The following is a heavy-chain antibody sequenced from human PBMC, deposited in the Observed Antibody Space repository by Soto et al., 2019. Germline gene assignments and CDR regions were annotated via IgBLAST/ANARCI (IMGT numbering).Heavy chain of an antibody. J-gene: IGHJ4*02. CDR1: GFTFSSYS. CDR2: ISSSSSYI. CDR3: ARDFRDGYDFDS. D-gene: IGHD5-12*01. V-gene: IGHV3-21*01. Sequence: EVQLVESGGGLVKPGGSLRLSCAASGFTFSSYSMNWVRQAPGKGLEWVSSISSSSSYIYYVASVKGRFTISRDNAKNSLSLQMNSLRAEYTAVYYFARDFRDGYDFDSWGQGTLVTVSS.